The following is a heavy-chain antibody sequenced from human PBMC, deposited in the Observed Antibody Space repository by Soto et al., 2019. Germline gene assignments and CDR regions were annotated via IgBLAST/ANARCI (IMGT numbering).Heavy chain of an antibody. CDR1: GGTIRTYT. CDR3: ATGEVVPSYPQWRDT. Sequence: VQLVQSGPELKKPGSSVKVSCRASGGTIRTYTISWVRQAPGQGLEWMGAFIPIFPAPNFAQKFKDRLTRTAEDSTNTAFMELSSLTSEDTALYYCATGEVVPSYPQWRDTWGQGSLVTVSS. V-gene: IGHV1-69*12. D-gene: IGHD2-15*01. J-gene: IGHJ5*02. CDR2: FIPIFPAP.